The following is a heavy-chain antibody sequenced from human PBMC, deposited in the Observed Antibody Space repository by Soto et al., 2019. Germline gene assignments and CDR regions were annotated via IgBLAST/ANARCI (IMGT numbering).Heavy chain of an antibody. CDR3: ARHRKYYYDSSGYPRLYYYYGMDV. V-gene: IGHV5-10-1*01. CDR1: GYSFTSYW. D-gene: IGHD3-22*01. Sequence: GESLKISCKGSGYSFTSYWISWVRQMPGKGLEWMGRIDPSDSYTNYSPSFQGHVTISADKSISTAYLQWSSLKASDTAMYYCARHRKYYYDSSGYPRLYYYYGMDVWGQGTTVTVSS. J-gene: IGHJ6*02. CDR2: IDPSDSYT.